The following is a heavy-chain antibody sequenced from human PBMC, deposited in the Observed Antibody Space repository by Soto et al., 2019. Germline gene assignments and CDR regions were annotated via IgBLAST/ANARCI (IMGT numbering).Heavy chain of an antibody. CDR1: GFTFSTFA. CDR2: IGSDGGGI. Sequence: GGSLRLSCAASGFTFSTFAMSWVRQAPGKGLEWVSAIGSDGGGIQHADSVKGRFTISRDNSRNTLYLQMDRLRAEDTAVYYCATGPYSGSYYNYWGQGTLVTVSS. V-gene: IGHV3-23*01. CDR3: ATGPYSGSYYNY. J-gene: IGHJ4*02. D-gene: IGHD1-26*01.